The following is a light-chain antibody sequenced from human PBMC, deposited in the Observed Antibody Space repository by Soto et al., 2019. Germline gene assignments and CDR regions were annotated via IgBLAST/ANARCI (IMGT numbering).Light chain of an antibody. V-gene: IGLV2-14*03. CDR1: SSVVGGYNF. Sequence: QSVLTQPASVSGSPGQSITISCTGTSSVVGGYNFVSWYQQHPGKAPKFLIYDVSNRPSGASTRFSGSKSGNTASLTISGLQAEDEADYYCSSYTDSSTQVFGTGTKVTVL. CDR2: DVS. CDR3: SSYTDSSTQV. J-gene: IGLJ1*01.